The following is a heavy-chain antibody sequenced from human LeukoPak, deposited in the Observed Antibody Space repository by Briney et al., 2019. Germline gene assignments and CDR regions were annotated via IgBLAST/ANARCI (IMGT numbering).Heavy chain of an antibody. CDR2: ISYDGSNK. V-gene: IGHV3-30*04. CDR1: GFTFSTYA. J-gene: IGHJ4*02. D-gene: IGHD1-26*01. Sequence: GGSLRLSCSTSGFTFSTYAMYWVRQAPGKGLEWVALISYDGSNKNYADSVKGRFTISRDNSKNTLFLQMDSLRAEDTAVYYCAKVRYSDGWRTFDYWGQGTQVTVSS. CDR3: AKVRYSDGWRTFDY.